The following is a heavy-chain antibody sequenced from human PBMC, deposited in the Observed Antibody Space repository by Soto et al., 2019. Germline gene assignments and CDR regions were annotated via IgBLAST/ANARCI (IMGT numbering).Heavy chain of an antibody. CDR1: GYTFTSYA. CDR3: ARSIVVVTALDH. Sequence: QVQLVQSGAEEKKPGASVKVSCKASGYTFTSYAMHWVRQAPGQRLEWMGWINAGNGNTKYSQKFQGRVTITRDTSASTDYMELSSLRSEDTAVYYCARSIVVVTALDHWGQGTLVTVSS. D-gene: IGHD2-21*02. J-gene: IGHJ4*02. CDR2: INAGNGNT. V-gene: IGHV1-3*05.